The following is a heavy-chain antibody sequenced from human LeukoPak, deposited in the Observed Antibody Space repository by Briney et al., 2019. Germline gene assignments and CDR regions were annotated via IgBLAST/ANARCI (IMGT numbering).Heavy chain of an antibody. CDR3: ARGEQQLTHDAFDI. V-gene: IGHV3-21*01. CDR1: GFTFSSYS. J-gene: IGHJ3*02. D-gene: IGHD6-13*01. Sequence: GGSLRLSCAASGFTFSSYSMNWVRQVQGTGLDWVSSISSSSSYIYYADSVKGRFTISRDNAKNSLYLQMNSLRAEDTAVYYCARGEQQLTHDAFDIWGQGTMVTVSS. CDR2: ISSSSSYI.